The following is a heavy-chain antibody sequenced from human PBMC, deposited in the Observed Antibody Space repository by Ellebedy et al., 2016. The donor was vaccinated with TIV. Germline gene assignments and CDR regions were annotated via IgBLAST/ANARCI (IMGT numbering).Heavy chain of an antibody. Sequence: GGSLRLSCVASGFTISYYAMHWVRQPPGKGLEWVAYMWFDGSNKNYADSVKGRFTISRDNSKNTLYLQMNSLRAEDTAVYYCAREYEEYYFDYWGQGTLVTVSS. CDR2: MWFDGSNK. CDR1: GFTISYYA. J-gene: IGHJ4*02. CDR3: AREYEEYYFDY. D-gene: IGHD3-10*01. V-gene: IGHV3-33*08.